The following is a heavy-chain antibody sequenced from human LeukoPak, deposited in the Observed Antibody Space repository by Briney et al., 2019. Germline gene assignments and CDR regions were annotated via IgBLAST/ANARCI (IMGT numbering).Heavy chain of an antibody. CDR3: ARRAGAYSHPYDY. J-gene: IGHJ4*02. CDR1: GFTVSSNS. D-gene: IGHD4/OR15-4a*01. Sequence: GGVPRLSCTVSGFTVSSNSMSWVRQAPGKGLEWVSFIYSDNTHYSDSVKGRFTISRDNSKNTLYLQMNSLRAEDTAVYYCARRAGAYSHPYDYWGQGTLVTVSS. CDR2: IYSDNT. V-gene: IGHV3-53*01.